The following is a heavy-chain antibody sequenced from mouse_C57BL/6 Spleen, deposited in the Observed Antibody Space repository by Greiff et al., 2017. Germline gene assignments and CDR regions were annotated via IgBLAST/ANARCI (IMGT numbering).Heavy chain of an antibody. Sequence: EVKLMESGGGLVKPGGSLKLSCAASGFTFSSYTMSWVRQTPEKRLEWVATISGGGGNTYYPDSVKGRFTISRDNAKNTLYLQMSRLRSEDTALYYCARHVYYYGSSYEDFDVWGTGTTVTVSS. CDR1: GFTFSSYT. V-gene: IGHV5-9*01. D-gene: IGHD1-1*01. J-gene: IGHJ1*03. CDR2: ISGGGGNT. CDR3: ARHVYYYGSSYEDFDV.